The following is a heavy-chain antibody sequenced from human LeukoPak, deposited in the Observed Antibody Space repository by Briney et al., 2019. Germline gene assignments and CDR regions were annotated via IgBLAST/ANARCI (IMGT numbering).Heavy chain of an antibody. CDR2: IKPDGSDT. V-gene: IGHV3-7*01. CDR1: GFTFSTHW. CDR3: SGRSGFSSIY. J-gene: IGHJ4*02. D-gene: IGHD6-19*01. Sequence: GGSLRLSCAASGFTFSTHWMNWVRQAPGGGLEWLANIKPDGSDTYYVDSVKGRFTISRDNAKNLVYLQINSLRTEGTAVYYCSGRSGFSSIYWGQGTLVKVSS.